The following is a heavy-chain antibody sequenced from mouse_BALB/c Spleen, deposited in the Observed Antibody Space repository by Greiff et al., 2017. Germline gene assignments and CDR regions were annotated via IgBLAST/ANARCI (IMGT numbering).Heavy chain of an antibody. CDR2: INPSSGYT. CDR1: GYTFTSYT. D-gene: IGHD2-14*01. J-gene: IGHJ3*01. V-gene: IGHV1-4*01. CDR3: ARSIGEVRSWFAY. Sequence: VKLQESGAELARPGASVKMSCKASGYTFTSYTMHWVKQRPGQGLEWIGYINPSSGYTNYNQKFKDKATLTADKSSSTAYMQLSSLTSEDSAVYYCARSIGEVRSWFAYWGQGTLVTVSA.